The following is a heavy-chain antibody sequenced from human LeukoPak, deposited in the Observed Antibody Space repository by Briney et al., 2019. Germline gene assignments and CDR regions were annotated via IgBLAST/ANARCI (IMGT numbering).Heavy chain of an antibody. CDR3: TRVGYIDEGIDY. CDR2: VNRDGSET. V-gene: IGHV3-7*04. D-gene: IGHD5-24*01. CDR1: GFPFYSYW. J-gene: IGHJ4*02. Sequence: GGSLRLSCTASGFPFYSYWMTWVRQVPGRGPEWVANVNRDGSETYYLDSVKGRFTISKDNAKNSLYLQMNSLRAEDTAIYYCTRVGYIDEGIDYWGQGTLVTVSS.